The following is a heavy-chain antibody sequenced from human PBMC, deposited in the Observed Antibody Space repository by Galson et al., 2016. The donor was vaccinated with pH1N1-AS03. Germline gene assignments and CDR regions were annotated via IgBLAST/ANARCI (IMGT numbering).Heavy chain of an antibody. J-gene: IGHJ4*02. D-gene: IGHD6-13*01. CDR3: ARGPVSYSNYWFPPPDY. Sequence: SLRLSCAASGFTFSSYAMFWVRQAPGKGLEYVSAISGNGFSTYYARSVKDRFTLSRDNSKNTLFLQMGSLRPEDMAVYYCARGPVSYSNYWFPPPDYWGQGTLVTVSS. V-gene: IGHV3-64*01. CDR1: GFTFSSYA. CDR2: ISGNGFST.